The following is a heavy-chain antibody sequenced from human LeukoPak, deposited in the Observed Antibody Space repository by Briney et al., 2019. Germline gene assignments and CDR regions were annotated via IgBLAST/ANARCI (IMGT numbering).Heavy chain of an antibody. J-gene: IGHJ4*02. D-gene: IGHD5-24*01. V-gene: IGHV1-69*06. CDR3: ARSAGEMATIGYYFDY. CDR1: GYTFTSYD. CDR2: IIPIFGTA. Sequence: ASVKVSCKASGYTFTSYDISWVRQAPGQGLERMGGIIPIFGTANYAQKFQGRVTITADKSTSTAYMELSSLRSEDTAVYYCARSAGEMATIGYYFDYWGQGTLVTVSS.